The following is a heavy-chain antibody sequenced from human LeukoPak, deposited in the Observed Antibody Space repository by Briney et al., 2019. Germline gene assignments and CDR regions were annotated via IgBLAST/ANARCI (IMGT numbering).Heavy chain of an antibody. V-gene: IGHV4-59*01. CDR1: GDSIRGFF. CDR3: ARLPSAGHGYFED. CDR2: FYYTGST. D-gene: IGHD4-17*01. Sequence: KTSETLSLTCTVSGDSIRGFFWSWIRPPPGKGLEGIGFFYYTGSTNYNRSLKSRVAISVDTSTNQLFLNLSSVTAADTAVYYCARLPSAGHGYFEDWGQGALVTVSS. J-gene: IGHJ4*02.